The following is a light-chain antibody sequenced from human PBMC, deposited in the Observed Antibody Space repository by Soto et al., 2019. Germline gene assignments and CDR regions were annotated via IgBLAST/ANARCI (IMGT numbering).Light chain of an antibody. J-gene: IGKJ2*01. Sequence: DIQMTQSPSPLSASVRDRVTISCRASQNIRKYLNWYQQQPGQAPTLLLYGGSNLQSGVPSRFTGAGDETNFTLAITGLHPGDFATYYCQQTYRSPYTFGQGTKVEMK. CDR3: QQTYRSPYT. CDR1: QNIRKY. CDR2: GGS. V-gene: IGKV1-39*01.